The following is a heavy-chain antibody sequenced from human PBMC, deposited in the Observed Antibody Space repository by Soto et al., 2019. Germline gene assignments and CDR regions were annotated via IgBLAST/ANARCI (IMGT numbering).Heavy chain of an antibody. CDR2: IWYDGSNK. J-gene: IGHJ6*02. D-gene: IGHD6-13*01. CDR1: GFTFSSYG. Sequence: GGSLRLSCAASGFTFSSYGMHWVRQAPGKGLEWVAVIWYDGSNKYYADSVKGRFTISRDNSKNTLYLQMNSLRAEDTAVYYCARDSAAGTDPGGYYYYGMDVWGQGTTVTVSS. CDR3: ARDSAAGTDPGGYYYYGMDV. V-gene: IGHV3-33*01.